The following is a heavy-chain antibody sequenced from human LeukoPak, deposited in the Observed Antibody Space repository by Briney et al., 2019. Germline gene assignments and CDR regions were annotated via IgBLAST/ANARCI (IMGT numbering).Heavy chain of an antibody. V-gene: IGHV4-59*01. D-gene: IGHD5-18*01. CDR1: GGSISSYY. CDR3: ARAPGPYSSNDY. J-gene: IGHJ4*02. CDR2: IYYTGSI. Sequence: SETLSLTCTVSGGSISSYYWSWIRQPPGKGLEWIGYIYYTGSINYNPSLKSRVTTSVDTSKNQFSLKMTSVTAADTAVYYCARAPGPYSSNDYWGQGTLVTVSS.